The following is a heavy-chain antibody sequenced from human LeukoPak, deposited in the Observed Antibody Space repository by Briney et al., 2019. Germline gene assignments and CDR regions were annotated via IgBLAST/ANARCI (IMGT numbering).Heavy chain of an antibody. Sequence: GGSLRLSCAASGFTFSSYAMHWVRQAPGKGLEWVAVISYDGSNKYYADSVKGRFTISRDNSKNTLYLQMNSLRAEDTAVYYCARGFRGFYGSGSYYNVPLGYWGQGTLVTVSS. D-gene: IGHD3-10*01. CDR2: ISYDGSNK. CDR3: ARGFRGFYGSGSYYNVPLGY. J-gene: IGHJ4*02. CDR1: GFTFSSYA. V-gene: IGHV3-30-3*01.